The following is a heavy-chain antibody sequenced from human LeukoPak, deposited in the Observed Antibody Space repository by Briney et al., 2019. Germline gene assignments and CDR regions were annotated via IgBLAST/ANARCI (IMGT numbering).Heavy chain of an antibody. CDR3: AKSEYQLLSPFDY. D-gene: IGHD2-2*01. J-gene: IGHJ4*02. Sequence: GGSLRLSCAASGFTFSSYWMSWVRQAPGKGLEWVSAISGSGGSTYYADSVKGRFTISRDNSKNTLYLQMNSLRAEDTAVYYCAKSEYQLLSPFDYWGQGTLVTVSS. CDR1: GFTFSSYW. V-gene: IGHV3-23*01. CDR2: ISGSGGST.